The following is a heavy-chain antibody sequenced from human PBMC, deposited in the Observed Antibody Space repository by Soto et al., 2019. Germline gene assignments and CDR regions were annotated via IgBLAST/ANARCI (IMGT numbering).Heavy chain of an antibody. V-gene: IGHV4-59*08. Sequence: QVQLQESGPGLVKPSETLSLTCTVSGGSISSYYWSWFRQPPGKGLEWIGYIYYSGSTTYNPSLKRRVTISVDTSKNQFSLKLNSVTAADTAVYYCASLGGYYQAFDQWGQGSLVTVSS. CDR1: GGSISSYY. CDR2: IYYSGST. D-gene: IGHD3-22*01. J-gene: IGHJ4*02. CDR3: ASLGGYYQAFDQ.